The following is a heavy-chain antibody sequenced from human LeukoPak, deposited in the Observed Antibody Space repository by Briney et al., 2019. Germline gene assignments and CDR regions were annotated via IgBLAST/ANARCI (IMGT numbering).Heavy chain of an antibody. CDR1: GFTFTTSC. V-gene: IGHV3-74*01. CDR3: AAATAAAGASNGMDV. Sequence: GGSLRLSCAASGFTFTTSCMHWVRQAPGKGLVWVSRIDKDGSSSNYADSVKGRFTISRDNAKNTLYLQMNSLRIEDTAVYYCAAATAAAGASNGMDVWGQGTTVTVSS. CDR2: IDKDGSSS. J-gene: IGHJ6*02. D-gene: IGHD6-13*01.